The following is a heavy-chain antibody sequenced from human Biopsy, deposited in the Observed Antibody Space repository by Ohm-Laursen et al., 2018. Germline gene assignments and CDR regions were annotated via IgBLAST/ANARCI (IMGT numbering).Heavy chain of an antibody. D-gene: IGHD3-16*01. Sequence: SLRLSRAASVVTLSGNKMNWVRQAPGQGLEWVSSITGGSTYINYADSVKGRFTISRDNAKNSLSLQMNSLRGDDTAVYYCATSGAADSWGNYYGMDVWGQGTTVTVSS. CDR2: ITGGSTYI. J-gene: IGHJ6*02. V-gene: IGHV3-21*01. CDR3: ATSGAADSWGNYYGMDV. CDR1: VVTLSGNK.